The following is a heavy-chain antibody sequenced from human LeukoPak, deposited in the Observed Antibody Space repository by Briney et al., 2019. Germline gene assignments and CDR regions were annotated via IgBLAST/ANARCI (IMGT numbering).Heavy chain of an antibody. CDR3: ARAISPYSSGWYYGY. J-gene: IGHJ4*02. Sequence: GGSLRLSCAASGFTFSDYNMNWVRQVPGKGLESVSYMSRSGDIIYYADSVKGRFTISRDNAKNSLYLQMNSLRAEDTAVYYCARAISPYSSGWYYGYWGQGTLVTVSS. D-gene: IGHD6-19*01. V-gene: IGHV3-48*01. CDR1: GFTFSDYN. CDR2: MSRSGDII.